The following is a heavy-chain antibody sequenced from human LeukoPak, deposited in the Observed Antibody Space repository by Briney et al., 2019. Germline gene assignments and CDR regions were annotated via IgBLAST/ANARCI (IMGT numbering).Heavy chain of an antibody. CDR2: ISAYNGNT. CDR1: GYTFTSYG. CDR3: ARDLGDIVVVPAAIGVDY. J-gene: IGHJ4*02. V-gene: IGHV1-18*01. Sequence: ASVKVSCKASGYTFTSYGISWVRQAPGQGLEWLGWISAYNGNTNYAQKLQGRVTMTTDTSTSTAYMELRSLRSDDTAVYYCARDLGDIVVVPAAIGVDYWGQGTLVTVSS. D-gene: IGHD2-2*02.